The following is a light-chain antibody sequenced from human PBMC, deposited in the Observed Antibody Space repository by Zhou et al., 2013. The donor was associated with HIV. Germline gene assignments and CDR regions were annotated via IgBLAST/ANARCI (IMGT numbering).Light chain of an antibody. CDR3: QQYSTHPIT. J-gene: IGKJ5*01. CDR1: QNIKTW. V-gene: IGKV1-5*03. Sequence: DIQMTQTPSTVSASIGGRVTISCRASQNIKTWLAWYQQKPGAAPKLLIQKATSLEGDVLSRFSGSGSGTEFNLTVSRLQPDDSATYYCQQYSTHPITFGQGTRLEI. CDR2: KAT.